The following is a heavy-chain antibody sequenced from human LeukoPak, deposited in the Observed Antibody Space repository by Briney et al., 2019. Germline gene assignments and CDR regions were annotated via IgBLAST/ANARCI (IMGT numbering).Heavy chain of an antibody. CDR1: GFTFSSYA. CDR2: ISGSGGSA. Sequence: GGSLRLSCAASGFTFSSYAMSWVRQAPGKGLEWVSAISGSGGSAYYADSVKSRFTISRDNSKNTLYLQMNSLRAEDTAVYYCARPYGDYEYYFDYWGQGTLVTVSS. V-gene: IGHV3-23*01. CDR3: ARPYGDYEYYFDY. D-gene: IGHD4-17*01. J-gene: IGHJ4*02.